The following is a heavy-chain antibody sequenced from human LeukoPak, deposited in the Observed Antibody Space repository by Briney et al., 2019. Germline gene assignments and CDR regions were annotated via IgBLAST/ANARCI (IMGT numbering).Heavy chain of an antibody. Sequence: GGSLRLSCSASGFTFSRYAMHWVRQAPGKGLEWVALISYDANIGSNKYYADSVKGRFTISRDNSKNTLYLQMNSLRAEDTAVYYCARDGGYDFWSGYYQDYWGQGTLVTVSS. J-gene: IGHJ4*02. CDR3: ARDGGYDFWSGYYQDY. CDR2: ISYDANIGSNK. CDR1: GFTFSRYA. D-gene: IGHD3-3*01. V-gene: IGHV3-30-3*01.